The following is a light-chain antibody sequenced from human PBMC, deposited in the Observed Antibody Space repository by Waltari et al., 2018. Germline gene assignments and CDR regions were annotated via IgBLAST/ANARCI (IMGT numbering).Light chain of an antibody. CDR3: QQYGSSPRT. CDR1: QSVSSNY. Sequence: IVLTQSPGTLSLSPGERATLSCRASQSVSSNYLAWYQQKPGQAPRLLIHNTSSRATGIADRFSGSGAGTDFTLTISRLEPEDFAVYFCQQYGSSPRTFGQGTKVEIK. J-gene: IGKJ1*01. V-gene: IGKV3-20*01. CDR2: NTS.